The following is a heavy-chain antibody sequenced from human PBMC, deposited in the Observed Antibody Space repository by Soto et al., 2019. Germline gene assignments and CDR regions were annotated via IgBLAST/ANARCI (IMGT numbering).Heavy chain of an antibody. J-gene: IGHJ6*02. V-gene: IGHV4-30-4*01. CDR3: ARRGEPWYYYYYGMDV. D-gene: IGHD3-16*01. CDR2: IYYSGST. CDR1: GGSISSGDYY. Sequence: SETLSLTCTVSGGSISSGDYYWSWIRQPPGKGLEWIGYIYYSGSTYYNPSLKSRVTISVDTSKNQFSLKLSSVTAADTAVYYCARRGEPWYYYYYGMDVWGQGTTVTVSS.